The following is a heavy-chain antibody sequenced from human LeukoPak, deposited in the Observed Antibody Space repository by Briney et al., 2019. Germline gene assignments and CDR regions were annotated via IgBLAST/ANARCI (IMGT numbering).Heavy chain of an antibody. CDR1: GGFISSSSYY. CDR3: AGSGVFDY. CDR2: SYYRGST. D-gene: IGHD3-3*01. V-gene: IGHV4-39*01. J-gene: IGHJ4*02. Sequence: SETLSLTCTVSGGFISSSSYYWGWIRQPPGKGLEWIGSSYYRGSTYYNPSLKSRVTISVDTSKNQFTLKLSSVTAADTAVYYCAGSGVFDYWGQGTLVTVSS.